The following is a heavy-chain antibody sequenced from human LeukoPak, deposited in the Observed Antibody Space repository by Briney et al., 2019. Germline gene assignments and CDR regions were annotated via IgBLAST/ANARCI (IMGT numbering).Heavy chain of an antibody. V-gene: IGHV3-11*01. CDR2: ISSSGSTI. CDR3: ARRGLAAAGSDWYFDL. J-gene: IGHJ2*01. Sequence: GGSLRLSCAASGFTFSDYYMSWIRQAPGKGLEWVSYISSSGSTIYYADSVKGRFTISRDNAKNSLYLQMNSLRAEDTAVYYCARRGLAAAGSDWYFDLWGRGTLVTVSS. CDR1: GFTFSDYY. D-gene: IGHD6-13*01.